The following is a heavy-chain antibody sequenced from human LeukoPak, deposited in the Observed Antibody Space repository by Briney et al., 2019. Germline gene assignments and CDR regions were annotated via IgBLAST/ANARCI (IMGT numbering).Heavy chain of an antibody. V-gene: IGHV3-48*01. CDR2: ISRSSSTI. J-gene: IGHJ4*02. CDR3: ASRGDTSGYYYFDY. Sequence: GGSLRLSCAASGFTFSSYSMNWVRQAPGKGLEWVSYISRSSSTISYADSVKGRFTISRDNAKNSLYLQMNSLRAEDTAVYYCASRGDTSGYYYFDYWGQGTLVTVSS. CDR1: GFTFSSYS. D-gene: IGHD3-22*01.